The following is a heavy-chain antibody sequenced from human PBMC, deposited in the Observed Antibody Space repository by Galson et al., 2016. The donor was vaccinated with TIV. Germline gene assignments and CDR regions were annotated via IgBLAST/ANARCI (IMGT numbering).Heavy chain of an antibody. CDR1: GFTFSSFA. V-gene: IGHV3-23*01. CDR3: AKYGDYFGSGSFSRFDY. CDR2: ISGRSERA. D-gene: IGHD3-10*01. Sequence: SLRLSCAASGFTFSSFALSWVRQAPGKGLEWVSTISGRSERAYYADSVKGRFTISRDNFKNTLNLEMTTLRAEDTAVYYCAKYGDYFGSGSFSRFDYWGQGILVTVSS. J-gene: IGHJ4*02.